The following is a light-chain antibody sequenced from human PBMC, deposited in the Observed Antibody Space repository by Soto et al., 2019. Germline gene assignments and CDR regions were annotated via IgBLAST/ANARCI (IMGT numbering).Light chain of an antibody. CDR3: SSYTTSNTLV. J-gene: IGLJ2*01. Sequence: QSVLTQPASVSGSPGQSITISCTGTSSDVGSYNLVSWYQQHPGKAPKFMIYEVSKRPSGVSNRFSGSKSGSMASLTISGLQSEDEADYFCSSYTTSNTLVFGGGTKLTVL. CDR2: EVS. CDR1: SSDVGSYNL. V-gene: IGLV2-14*02.